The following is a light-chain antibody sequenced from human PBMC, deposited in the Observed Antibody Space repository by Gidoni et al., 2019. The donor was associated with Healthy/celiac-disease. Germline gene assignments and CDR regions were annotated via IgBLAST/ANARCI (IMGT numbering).Light chain of an antibody. J-gene: IGKJ2*01. V-gene: IGKV3-20*01. Sequence: IVLTQSPGTLSLSPGERATLSCRASQSVSSSYLAWSQQKPGQAPRLLIYGASIRATGIPDRLSGSGSGKDFTLTISRLEPEDFAVDYCQPYGSSPGTFXQXTKLEIK. CDR3: QPYGSSPGT. CDR2: GAS. CDR1: QSVSSSY.